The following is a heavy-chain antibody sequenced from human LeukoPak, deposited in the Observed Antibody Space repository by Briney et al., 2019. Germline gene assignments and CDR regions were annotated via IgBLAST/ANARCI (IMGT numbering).Heavy chain of an antibody. CDR1: GFTFSNAW. V-gene: IGHV3-15*01. Sequence: GGSLRLSCAASGFTFSNAWMSWVRQAPGKGREWVGRITIKTAGATTDYAAPVTGRFTISRDDSNNTLYLQMNSIETEDTAVYYCTTTVLLWFGELTLFDLWGRGTLVTVSS. CDR3: TTTVLLWFGELTLFDL. CDR2: ITIKTAGATT. J-gene: IGHJ2*01. D-gene: IGHD3-10*01.